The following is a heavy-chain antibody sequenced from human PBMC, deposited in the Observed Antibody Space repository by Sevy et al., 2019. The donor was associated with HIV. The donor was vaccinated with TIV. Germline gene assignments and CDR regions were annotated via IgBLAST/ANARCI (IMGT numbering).Heavy chain of an antibody. CDR3: AKDRKMATRYYFDY. CDR1: GFTFSSYG. Sequence: GGSLRLSCAASGFTFSSYGMHWVCQAPGKGLEWVAFMRYDGSNKYYADSVKGRFTISRDNSKNTLYLQMNSLRAEDTAVYYCAKDRKMATRYYFDYWGQGTLVTVSS. J-gene: IGHJ4*02. V-gene: IGHV3-30*02. D-gene: IGHD5-12*01. CDR2: MRYDGSNK.